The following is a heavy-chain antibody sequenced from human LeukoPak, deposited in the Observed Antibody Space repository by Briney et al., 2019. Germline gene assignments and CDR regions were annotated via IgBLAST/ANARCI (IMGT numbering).Heavy chain of an antibody. J-gene: IGHJ4*02. CDR1: GFTFTSYY. V-gene: IGHV3-7*01. CDR2: IDQDGSAK. D-gene: IGHD3-16*01. Sequence: QPGGSLRLSCEASGFTFTSYYMGWVRQAPGKGLEWEADIDQDGSAKYYVDSVKGRFTISRDNVKNSVYLQMNNLRVEDTAVYYCTRELWPADYWGQGILVTVSS. CDR3: TRELWPADY.